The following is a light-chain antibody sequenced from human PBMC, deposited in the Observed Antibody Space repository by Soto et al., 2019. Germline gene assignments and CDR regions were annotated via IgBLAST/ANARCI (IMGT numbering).Light chain of an antibody. J-gene: IGKJ2*01. CDR2: GAS. CDR3: QQYHLRPPHT. Sequence: DTVMTQSPATLSISPGERVTLSCRASQSVSTNVAWYQQKPGQAPRLLIYGASTRATGIPPRFSGSGYATEFTITISSLQTEDFEVYYCQQYHLRPPHTFGEGT. V-gene: IGKV3-15*01. CDR1: QSVSTN.